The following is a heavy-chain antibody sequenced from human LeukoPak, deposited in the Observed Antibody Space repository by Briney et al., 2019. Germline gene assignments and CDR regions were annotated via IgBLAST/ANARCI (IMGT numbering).Heavy chain of an antibody. CDR1: GFTFSSYA. CDR2: ISGSGGST. Sequence: GGSLRLSCAASGFTFSSYAMSWVRQAPGKGLEWVSAISGSGGSTYYADSVKGRFTISRGNSKNTLYLQMNSLRAEDTAVYYCAKVSYYDFWRVPFDYWGQGALVTVSS. V-gene: IGHV3-23*01. J-gene: IGHJ4*02. D-gene: IGHD3-3*01. CDR3: AKVSYYDFWRVPFDY.